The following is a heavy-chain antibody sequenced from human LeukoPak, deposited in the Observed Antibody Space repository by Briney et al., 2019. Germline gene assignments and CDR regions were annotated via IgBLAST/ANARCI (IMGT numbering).Heavy chain of an antibody. Sequence: ASVKVSCKVSGYTLTELSMHWVRQAPGKGLEGMGGFDPEDGETIYAQKFQGRVTMTEDTSTDTAYMELSSLRSEDTAVYYCATGGIAAAGNYLDYWGQGTLVTVSS. CDR3: ATGGIAAAGNYLDY. V-gene: IGHV1-24*01. J-gene: IGHJ4*02. CDR1: GYTLTELS. D-gene: IGHD6-13*01. CDR2: FDPEDGET.